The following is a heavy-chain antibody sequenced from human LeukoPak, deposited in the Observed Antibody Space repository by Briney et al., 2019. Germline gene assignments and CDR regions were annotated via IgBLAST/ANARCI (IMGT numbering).Heavy chain of an antibody. J-gene: IGHJ6*03. CDR1: GGSFSDYW. CDR3: ARTTEGGYSYGYFYYYYMDV. V-gene: IGHV4-59*01. D-gene: IGHD5-18*01. Sequence: PSETLSLTCAVYGGSFSDYWWTWIRQPPGKGLEWIGYIYYSGSTNYKSSLKSRVTISVDTSKNQFSLKLSSVTAADTAVYYCARTTEGGYSYGYFYYYYMDVWGKGTTVTISS. CDR2: IYYSGST.